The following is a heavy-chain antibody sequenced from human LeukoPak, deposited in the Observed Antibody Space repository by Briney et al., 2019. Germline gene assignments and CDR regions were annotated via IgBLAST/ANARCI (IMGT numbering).Heavy chain of an antibody. CDR1: GYTFTSYT. CDR2: INTNTGNP. CDR3: ARHGQVYSSSWYGFGALGWDNWFDP. J-gene: IGHJ5*02. Sequence: ASVKVSCKASGYTFTSYTMNWVRQAPGQGLEWMGWINTNTGNPTYAQGFTGRFVFSLDTSVSTSYLQISSLKAEDTAMYYCARHGQVYSSSWYGFGALGWDNWFDPWGQGTLVTVSS. V-gene: IGHV7-4-1*02. D-gene: IGHD6-13*01.